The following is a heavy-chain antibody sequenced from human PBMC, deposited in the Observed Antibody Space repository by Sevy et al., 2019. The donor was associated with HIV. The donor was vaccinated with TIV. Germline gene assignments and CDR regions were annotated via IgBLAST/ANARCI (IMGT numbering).Heavy chain of an antibody. CDR1: GFTFSSYA. CDR2: ISGSGGST. D-gene: IGHD6-13*01. V-gene: IGHV3-23*01. J-gene: IGHJ1*01. CDR3: AKGIAAAGTGYFQH. Sequence: GGSLRLSCAASGFTFSSYAMSWVRQAPGKGLEWVSAISGSGGSTYYADSVKGRFTISRDNSKNTLYLQMNSLRAEDRAVYYCAKGIAAAGTGYFQHWGQGTLVTVSS.